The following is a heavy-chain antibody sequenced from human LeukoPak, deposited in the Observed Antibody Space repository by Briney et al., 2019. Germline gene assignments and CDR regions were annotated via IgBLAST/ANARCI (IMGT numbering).Heavy chain of an antibody. V-gene: IGHV4-59*01. J-gene: IGHJ4*02. D-gene: IGHD4-17*01. CDR1: GGSISSYY. CDR2: IYYSGST. CDR3: ARTTTTEYFDY. Sequence: SETLSLTCTVSGGSISSYYWSWIRQPPGKGLEWIGYIYYSGSTNYNPSLKSRATISVDTSKNQFSLKLSSVTAADTAVYYCARTTTTEYFDYWGQGTLVTVSS.